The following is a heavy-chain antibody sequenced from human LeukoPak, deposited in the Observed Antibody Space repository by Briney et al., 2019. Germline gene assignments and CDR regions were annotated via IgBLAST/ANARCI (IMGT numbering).Heavy chain of an antibody. Sequence: GGSLRLSCAASGFTVSSNYMNWVRQAPGKGLEWVSGIGASGGSTLYADSVKGRFTISRDNSKNTLYLQMSSLRAEDTAVYYCAKRVATVTNGRYFDYWGQGTLVTVSS. J-gene: IGHJ4*02. V-gene: IGHV3-23*01. CDR3: AKRVATVTNGRYFDY. CDR2: IGASGGST. CDR1: GFTVSSNY. D-gene: IGHD4-17*01.